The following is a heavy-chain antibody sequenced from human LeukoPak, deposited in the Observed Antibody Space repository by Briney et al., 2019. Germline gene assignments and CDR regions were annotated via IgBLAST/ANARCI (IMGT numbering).Heavy chain of an antibody. CDR1: GFPLSSYS. CDR2: ISSSGSAI. CDR3: VRVKGSYFDY. Sequence: TGGSLRLSCAASGFPLSSYSINWVRQAPGKGLEWVSYISSSGSAIYYVDSVKDRFTVSRDNAKNSLFLQMNSPRAEDTAVYYCVRVKGSYFDYWGQGALVTV. V-gene: IGHV3-48*01. D-gene: IGHD2-15*01. J-gene: IGHJ4*02.